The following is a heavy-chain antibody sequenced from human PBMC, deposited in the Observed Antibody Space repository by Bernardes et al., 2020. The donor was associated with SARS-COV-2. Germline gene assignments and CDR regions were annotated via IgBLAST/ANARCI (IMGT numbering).Heavy chain of an antibody. CDR2: ISAYNGKR. CDR1: GYTFTDFG. CDR3: ARWDSSSSYTTPPDY. J-gene: IGHJ4*02. V-gene: IGHV1-18*01. Sequence: ASVKVSCKASGYTFTDFGISWVRQAPGQGLEWMGWISAYNGKRNYARMVQGRVTMTTDTSTNTAYMELRNLKSDDTAVYYCARWDSSSSYTTPPDYWGQGTLVTVSS. D-gene: IGHD6-6*01.